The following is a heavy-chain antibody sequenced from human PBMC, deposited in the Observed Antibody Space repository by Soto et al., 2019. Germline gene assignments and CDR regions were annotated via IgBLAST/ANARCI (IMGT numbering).Heavy chain of an antibody. V-gene: IGHV3-43*01. CDR3: AKEEDRVVVNELGFDY. CDR2: ISWDGGST. Sequence: GGSLRLSCAASGFTFDDYTMHWVRQAPGKGLEWVSLISWDGGSTYYADSVKGRFTISRDNSKNSLYLQMNSLRTEDTALYYCAKEEDRVVVNELGFDYWGQGTLVTVSS. D-gene: IGHD3-22*01. CDR1: GFTFDDYT. J-gene: IGHJ4*02.